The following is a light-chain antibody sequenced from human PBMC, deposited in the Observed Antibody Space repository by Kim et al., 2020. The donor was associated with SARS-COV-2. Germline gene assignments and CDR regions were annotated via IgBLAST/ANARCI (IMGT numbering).Light chain of an antibody. CDR1: SGNIASNF. J-gene: IGLJ3*02. V-gene: IGLV6-57*01. CDR2: EDY. Sequence: NFMLTQSHSVSDSPGKTVTISCTRSSGNIASNFVQWYQQRPGSSPTIVIYEDYQRPSGVPDRFAGSIDRSANSASLTISGLKTEDEADYYCQSYDATNQVFGGGTKLTVL. CDR3: QSYDATNQV.